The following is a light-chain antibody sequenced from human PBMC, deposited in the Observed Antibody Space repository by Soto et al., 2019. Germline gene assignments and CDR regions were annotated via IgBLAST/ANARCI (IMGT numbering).Light chain of an antibody. CDR3: QQSYSTPRISLT. CDR1: QSSSSY. CDR2: AAS. Sequence: DIQITQSPSSLSASVGDRVTITCRASQSSSSYLNWYQQKPGKAPKLLIYAASSFQSGVPARFSDSGSGTDFTLTISSLQTEYFATYSCQQSYSTPRISLTFGGGTKVEIK. J-gene: IGKJ4*01. V-gene: IGKV1-39*01.